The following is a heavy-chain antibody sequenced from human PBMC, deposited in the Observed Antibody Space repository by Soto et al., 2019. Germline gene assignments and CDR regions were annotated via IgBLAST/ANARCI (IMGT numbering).Heavy chain of an antibody. CDR3: AKGCSGGSCYSAEYFQH. CDR1: GFTFSSYA. Sequence: GGSLRLSCAASGFTFSSYAMSWVRQAPGKGLEWVSAISGSGGSTYYADSVKGRFTISRDNSKNTLYLQMNSLRAEDTAVYYCAKGCSGGSCYSAEYFQHWGQGTLVTVSS. J-gene: IGHJ1*01. V-gene: IGHV3-23*01. CDR2: ISGSGGST. D-gene: IGHD2-15*01.